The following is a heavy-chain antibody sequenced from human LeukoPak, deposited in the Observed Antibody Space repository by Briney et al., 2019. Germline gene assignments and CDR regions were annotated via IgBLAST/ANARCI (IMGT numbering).Heavy chain of an antibody. V-gene: IGHV4-34*01. Sequence: PSETLSLTCAVYGGSFSGYYWSWIRQPPGKGLEWIGEINHSGSTNYNPSLKSRVTISVDTSQNQFSLKLSSVTAADTAVYYCASLYSSGWFDFDYWGQGTLVTVSS. CDR3: ASLYSSGWFDFDY. CDR2: INHSGST. J-gene: IGHJ4*02. D-gene: IGHD6-19*01. CDR1: GGSFSGYY.